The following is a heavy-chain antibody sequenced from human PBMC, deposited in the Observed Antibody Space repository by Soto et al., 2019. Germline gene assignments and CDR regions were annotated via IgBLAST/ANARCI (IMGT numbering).Heavy chain of an antibody. CDR2: IKQDGSEK. D-gene: IGHD6-13*01. Sequence: GGSLRLSCAASGFTFSSYWMSWVRQAPGKGLEWVANIKQDGSEKYYVDSVKGRFTISRDNAKNSLYLQMNSLRAEDTAVYYCARDTAAAENYYYGMDVWGQGTTVTVSS. CDR3: ARDTAAAENYYYGMDV. CDR1: GFTFSSYW. J-gene: IGHJ6*02. V-gene: IGHV3-7*05.